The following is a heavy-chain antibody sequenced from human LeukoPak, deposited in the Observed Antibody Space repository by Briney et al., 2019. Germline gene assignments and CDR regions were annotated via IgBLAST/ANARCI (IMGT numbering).Heavy chain of an antibody. J-gene: IGHJ4*02. CDR3: ARRVVERLRPIYFDY. Sequence: PSETLSLICSVYGGPFSAYYWSWIRQSPGKGLEWIGEIYHSGSTTYHPSLKGRVTISIDMSKNQFSLKLTSVTAADTAVYYCARRVVERLRPIYFDYWGQGALVTVSS. V-gene: IGHV4-34*01. D-gene: IGHD2-15*01. CDR1: GGPFSAYY. CDR2: IYHSGST.